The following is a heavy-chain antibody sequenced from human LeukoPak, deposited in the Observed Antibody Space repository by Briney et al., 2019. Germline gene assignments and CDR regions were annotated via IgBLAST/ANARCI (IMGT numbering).Heavy chain of an antibody. J-gene: IGHJ4*02. Sequence: RGGSLRLSCAASGFTFSTYSMNWIRQAPGKGLEWVSSISSSSSYIYYADSVKDRFTISRDNAKNSLYLQMNSLRAEDTAVYYCARWSGMATVTSDYWGQGTLVTVSS. CDR1: GFTFSTYS. V-gene: IGHV3-21*01. CDR2: ISSSSSYI. CDR3: ARWSGMATVTSDY. D-gene: IGHD5-24*01.